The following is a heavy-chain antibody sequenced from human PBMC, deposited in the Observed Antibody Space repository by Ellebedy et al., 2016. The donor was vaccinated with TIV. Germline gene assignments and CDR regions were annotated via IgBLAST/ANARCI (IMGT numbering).Heavy chain of an antibody. CDR3: ARTGYSSDWYASN. V-gene: IGHV3-21*06. CDR1: GFTFNTYS. Sequence: PGGSLRLSCAASGFTFNTYSMNWVRQAPGKGLEWVSSISSSYIYYADSVKGRFTISRDNAKNSLYLQMDSLRAEDTAVYYCARTGYSSDWYASNWGQGTLVTVSS. CDR2: ISSSYI. D-gene: IGHD6-19*01. J-gene: IGHJ4*02.